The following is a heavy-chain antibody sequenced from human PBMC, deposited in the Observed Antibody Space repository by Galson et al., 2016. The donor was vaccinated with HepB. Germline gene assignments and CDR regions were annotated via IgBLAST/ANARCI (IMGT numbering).Heavy chain of an antibody. CDR2: IHPGDSDT. V-gene: IGHV5-51*03. CDR1: GYSFTSYW. J-gene: IGHJ4*02. Sequence: QSGAEVKKPGESLKISCKGSGYSFTSYWIGWVRQMPGKGLECMGIIHPGDSDTRYSPSFLGQVTISADKSISTAYLQWSSLKASDTAMYYCARLPSGYDFPHVGIAYWGQGTLVTVSS. D-gene: IGHD5-12*01. CDR3: ARLPSGYDFPHVGIAY.